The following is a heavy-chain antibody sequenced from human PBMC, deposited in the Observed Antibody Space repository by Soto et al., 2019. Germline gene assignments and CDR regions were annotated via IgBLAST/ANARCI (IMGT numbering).Heavy chain of an antibody. V-gene: IGHV3-7*01. D-gene: IGHD4-4*01. CDR3: VKGGSNYAS. CDR1: GFTFSDSW. CDR2: IKPDESEK. Sequence: EVQLVVSGGGLVQPGGSLRLSCTASGFTFSDSWRTWVRQAPGKGLEWVARIKPDESEKKYADSVKGRFSISRDNAKNPMYLHMDSLRGEDTAVYYCVKGGSNYASWGQGTLVTVSS. J-gene: IGHJ5*02.